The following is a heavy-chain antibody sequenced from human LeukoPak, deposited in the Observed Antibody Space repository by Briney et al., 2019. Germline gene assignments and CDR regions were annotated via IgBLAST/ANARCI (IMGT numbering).Heavy chain of an antibody. CDR2: ISWDGGST. CDR3: AKDYGGNSNLYYYGMDV. CDR1: GFTFDDYT. V-gene: IGHV3-43*01. Sequence: GGSLRLSCAASGFTFDDYTMHWVRQAPGKGLEWVSLISWDGGSTYYADSVKGRFTISRDNSKNSLYLQMNSLRTEDTALYYCAKDYGGNSNLYYYGMDVWGQGITVTVSS. D-gene: IGHD4-23*01. J-gene: IGHJ6*02.